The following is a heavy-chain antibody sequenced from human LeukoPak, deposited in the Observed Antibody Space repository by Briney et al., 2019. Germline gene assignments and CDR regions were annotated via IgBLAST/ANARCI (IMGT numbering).Heavy chain of an antibody. CDR2: IYYTGST. CDR1: GGSVSDYY. Sequence: SETLSLTCTVSGGSVSDYYWSWIRQSPGKGLEWIGYIYYTGSTSYNPSLRSRVTMSADTSKNQFSLKLSSVTAADTAFYFCARAGGRDFHFDSWGQGTLVTVSS. D-gene: IGHD5-12*01. CDR3: ARAGGRDFHFDS. V-gene: IGHV4-59*02. J-gene: IGHJ4*02.